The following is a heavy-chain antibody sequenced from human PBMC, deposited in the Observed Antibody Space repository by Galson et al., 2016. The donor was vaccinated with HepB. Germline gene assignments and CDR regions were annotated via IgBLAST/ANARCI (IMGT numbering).Heavy chain of an antibody. J-gene: IGHJ6*04. D-gene: IGHD3-16*01. Sequence: SLRLSCADSGFIFRSYAMNWVRQAPGKGLEWLAVISNDGSNKYYADSVKGRFTISRDNSKNTLYLQVNSLRAEDTAVYYCARLIASPWNDYYYYGMDVWGKGTTVTVSS. CDR1: GFIFRSYA. CDR3: ARLIASPWNDYYYYGMDV. CDR2: ISNDGSNK. V-gene: IGHV3-30-3*01.